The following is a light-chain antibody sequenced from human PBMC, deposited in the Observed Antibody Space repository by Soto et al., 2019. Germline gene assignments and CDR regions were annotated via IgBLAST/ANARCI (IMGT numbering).Light chain of an antibody. CDR2: YDS. V-gene: IGLV3-21*04. J-gene: IGLJ1*01. CDR1: NIGSKS. CDR3: QVWDSSSDHYV. Sequence: SYELTQPPSVSVAPGKTARITCGGKNIGSKSVHWYQQKPGQAPVLVIYYDSDRPSGIPERFSASNSGNTATLTISRVEAGDEADDYCQVWDSSSDHYVFGTGTKLTVL.